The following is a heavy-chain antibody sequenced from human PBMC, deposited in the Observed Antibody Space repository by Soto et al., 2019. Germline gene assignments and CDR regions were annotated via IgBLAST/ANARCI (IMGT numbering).Heavy chain of an antibody. Sequence: GGSLRLSCAASGFTFSDAWMSWVRQAPGKGLDWVGRIKSKSDGGTTEYAAPVRGRFTISRDDSKNTLYLQMNGLKTEDTAVYYCTTDLWRIAVVVGSTGYFNPWGQGTPVTVSS. D-gene: IGHD2-15*01. CDR3: TTDLWRIAVVVGSTGYFNP. V-gene: IGHV3-15*01. CDR2: IKSKSDGGTT. J-gene: IGHJ5*02. CDR1: GFTFSDAW.